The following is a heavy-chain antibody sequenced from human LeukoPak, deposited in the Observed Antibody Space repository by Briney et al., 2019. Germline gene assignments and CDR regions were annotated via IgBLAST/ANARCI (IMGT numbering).Heavy chain of an antibody. Sequence: GGSLRLSCAASGFTFSSYGMHWIRQAPGKGLEWVAFIRNDGSIIYNADSVKGRFTISRDNAKNSLYLQMNSLRAEDTAVYYCAKVQHYYGSGSYGDYWGQGTLVTVSS. D-gene: IGHD3-10*01. CDR2: IRNDGSII. J-gene: IGHJ4*02. CDR1: GFTFSSYG. CDR3: AKVQHYYGSGSYGDY. V-gene: IGHV3-30*02.